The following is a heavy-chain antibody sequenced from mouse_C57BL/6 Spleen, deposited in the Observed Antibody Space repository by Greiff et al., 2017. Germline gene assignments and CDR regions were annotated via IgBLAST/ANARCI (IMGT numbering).Heavy chain of an antibody. V-gene: IGHV1-69*01. J-gene: IGHJ1*03. CDR1: GYTFTSYW. CDR2: IDPSGSYT. CDR3: AARDGNTHWYIDV. D-gene: IGHD1-1*01. Sequence: VQLQQPGAELVMPGASVKLSCKASGYTFTSYWMHWVKQRPGQGLEWIGEIDPSGSYTNYNQKFKGKSTLTVDKSSSTAYMQRSSLTSEDSAVYYCAARDGNTHWYIDVWGTGTTVTVSS.